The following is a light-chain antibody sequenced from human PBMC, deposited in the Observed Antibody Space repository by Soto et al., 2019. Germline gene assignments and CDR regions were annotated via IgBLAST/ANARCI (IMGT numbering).Light chain of an antibody. CDR2: GAS. CDR3: QQYGISGT. J-gene: IGKJ1*01. Sequence: IGLTQSPGALSLSQGERASLSCRASQSVSNNYLAWYQQKPGQAPRLLIYGASNRATGIPDRFSGSGSGTDFTLTISSLEPDDFAVYCCQQYGISGTFGQGTKVDI. CDR1: QSVSNNY. V-gene: IGKV3-20*01.